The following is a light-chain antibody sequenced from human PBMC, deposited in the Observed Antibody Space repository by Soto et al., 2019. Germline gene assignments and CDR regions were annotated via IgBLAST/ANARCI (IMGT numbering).Light chain of an antibody. CDR3: QQYGYSPIT. CDR1: QSISSY. Sequence: DIQMTQSPSSLSASVGDRVTITCRASQSISSYLNWYQQKPGKAPKLLIYAASSRATGIPDRFSGSGSGTDFTPTIDGLEPEDFVVYYCQQYGYSPITFGQGTRLEIK. J-gene: IGKJ5*01. V-gene: IGKV1-39*01. CDR2: AAS.